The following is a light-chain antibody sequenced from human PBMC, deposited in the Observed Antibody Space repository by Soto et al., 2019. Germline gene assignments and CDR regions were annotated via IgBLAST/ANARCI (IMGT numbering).Light chain of an antibody. V-gene: IGKV3-15*01. CDR3: QQYINWPTIT. CDR2: VAS. Sequence: EIVMTQSPATLSVSPGEGANLSCRSSQSLSSSLAWYQQRPGQAHRLIVYVASTRATGIPARFSGSGFGTEFTLTISSLQSEDFAVYYGQQYINWPTITFGQGTRLEIK. J-gene: IGKJ5*01. CDR1: QSLSSS.